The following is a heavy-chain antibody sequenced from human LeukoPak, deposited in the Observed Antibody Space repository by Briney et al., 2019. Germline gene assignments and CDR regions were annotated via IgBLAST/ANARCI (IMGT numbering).Heavy chain of an antibody. D-gene: IGHD1-26*01. Sequence: GGSLRLSCAASGFTFSSYSMNWVRQAPGKGLEWVSSISSSSSYIYYADSVKGRFTISRDNAKNSLYLQMNSLRAEDTAVYYCVRDVGFFHMDVWGKGTTVTVSS. V-gene: IGHV3-21*01. J-gene: IGHJ6*03. CDR2: ISSSSSYI. CDR3: VRDVGFFHMDV. CDR1: GFTFSSYS.